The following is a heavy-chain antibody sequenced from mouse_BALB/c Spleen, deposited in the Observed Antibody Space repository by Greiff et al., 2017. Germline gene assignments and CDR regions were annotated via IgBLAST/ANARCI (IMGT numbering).Heavy chain of an antibody. J-gene: IGHJ2*01. CDR3: ARVDGYYRVLYFDY. CDR1: GFTFSSYA. Sequence: EVKLVESGGGLVKPGGSLKLSCAASGFTFSSYAMSWVRQSPEKRLEWVASISSGGSTYYPDSVKGRFTISRDNARNILYLQMSSLRSEDTAMYYCARVDGYYRVLYFDYWGQGTTLTVSS. D-gene: IGHD2-3*01. V-gene: IGHV5-6-5*01. CDR2: ISSGGST.